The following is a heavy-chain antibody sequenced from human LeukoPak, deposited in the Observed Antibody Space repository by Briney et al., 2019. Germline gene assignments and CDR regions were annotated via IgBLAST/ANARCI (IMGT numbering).Heavy chain of an antibody. D-gene: IGHD3-22*01. J-gene: IGHJ6*03. Sequence: ASVKVSCKASGGTFSSYAISWVRQAPGQGLEWMGGIIPIFGAANYAQKFQGRVTITADESTSTAYMELSSLRSEDTAVYYCASVSYYDSSGYYSPYYYYMDVWGKGTTVTVSS. CDR3: ASVSYYDSSGYYSPYYYYMDV. V-gene: IGHV1-69*13. CDR1: GGTFSSYA. CDR2: IIPIFGAA.